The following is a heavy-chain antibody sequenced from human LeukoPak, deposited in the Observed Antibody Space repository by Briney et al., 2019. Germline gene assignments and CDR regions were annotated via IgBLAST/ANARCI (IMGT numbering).Heavy chain of an antibody. J-gene: IGHJ4*02. CDR2: IYHSGST. CDR1: GHSISSGYY. D-gene: IGHD3-22*01. Sequence: SETLSLTCAVSGHSISSGYYWGWIRQPPGKGLEWIGSIYHSGSTYYNPSLKSRVTISVDTSKNQFSLKLSSVTAADTAVYYCARHLYDSSGYYPHYFDYWGQGTLVTVSS. CDR3: ARHLYDSSGYYPHYFDY. V-gene: IGHV4-38-2*01.